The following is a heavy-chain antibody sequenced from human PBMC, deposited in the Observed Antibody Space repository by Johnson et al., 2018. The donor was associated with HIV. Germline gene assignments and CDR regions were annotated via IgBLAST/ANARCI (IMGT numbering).Heavy chain of an antibody. J-gene: IGHJ3*01. Sequence: QVQLVESGGGLVKPGGSLRLSCAASGFTFSDYYMSWIRQAPGKGLEWVSSITGSGSVIHYAESVKGRFTISRDTAKNSLYLVMNSLRAEDTAVYFCASEVEYSILGGVWGQGTVVTVSS. CDR3: ASEVEYSILGGV. V-gene: IGHV3-11*04. CDR1: GFTFSDYY. CDR2: ITGSGSVI. D-gene: IGHD6-6*01.